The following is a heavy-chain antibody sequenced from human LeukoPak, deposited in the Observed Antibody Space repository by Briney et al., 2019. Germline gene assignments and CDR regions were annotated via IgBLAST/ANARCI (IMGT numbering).Heavy chain of an antibody. CDR1: GFTFSSYS. D-gene: IGHD4-23*01. V-gene: IGHV3-21*01. CDR3: ARDRFHDYGGNSGGGSTFDY. CDR2: ISSSSSYI. Sequence: GGSLRLSCAASGFTFSSYSMNWVRQAPGKGLEWVSSISSSSSYIYYADSVKGRFTISRDNAKNSLYLQMNSLRAEDMAVYYCARDRFHDYGGNSGGGSTFDYWGQGTLVTVSS. J-gene: IGHJ4*02.